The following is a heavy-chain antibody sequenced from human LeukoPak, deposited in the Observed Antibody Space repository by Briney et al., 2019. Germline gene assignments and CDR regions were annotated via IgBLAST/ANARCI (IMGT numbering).Heavy chain of an antibody. V-gene: IGHV3-74*01. J-gene: IGHJ5*02. Sequence: GESLRLSCATSGFTFSNYWMSWLRQAPGKGLVWVSRIKNDGSSASYAESVKGLFTISRDNARNTLYLQMNSLRVDDTAVYYCAKSDWFDPWGRGILVTVSS. CDR1: GFTFSNYW. CDR2: IKNDGSSA. CDR3: AKSDWFDP.